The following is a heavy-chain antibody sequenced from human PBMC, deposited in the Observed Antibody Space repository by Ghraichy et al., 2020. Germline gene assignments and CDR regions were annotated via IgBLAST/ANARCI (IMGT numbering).Heavy chain of an antibody. V-gene: IGHV1-69*13. Sequence: VKVSCKASGGTFSSYAISWVRQAPGQGLEWMGGIIPIFGTANYAQKFQGRVTITADESTSTAYMELSSLRSEDTAVYYCARDLLPYYDSSGSYYYYYGMDVWGQGTTVTVSS. CDR2: IIPIFGTA. CDR1: GGTFSSYA. D-gene: IGHD3-22*01. J-gene: IGHJ6*02. CDR3: ARDLLPYYDSSGSYYYYYGMDV.